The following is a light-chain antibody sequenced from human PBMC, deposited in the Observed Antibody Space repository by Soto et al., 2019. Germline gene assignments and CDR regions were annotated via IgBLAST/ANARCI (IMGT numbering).Light chain of an antibody. CDR2: DAS. J-gene: IGKJ3*01. CDR3: QQRSNRPPT. Sequence: EIVLTQSPATLSLTPGERATLSCRARESVTRYLAWYQQKRGQAPRLLIFDASNRAPGVPARFSGSGTGTDFTLTINSLEPEDFAVYYCQQRSNRPPTFGPGTKVDIK. CDR1: ESVTRY. V-gene: IGKV3-11*01.